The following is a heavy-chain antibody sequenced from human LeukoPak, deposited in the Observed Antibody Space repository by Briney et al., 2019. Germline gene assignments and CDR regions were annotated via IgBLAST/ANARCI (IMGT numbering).Heavy chain of an antibody. Sequence: GGSLRLSCAASGFTVSSNYMSWVRQAPGKGLEWVSVIYSGTSTYYADSVKGRFIISRDNSKNTLYLQMNSLRAEDTAVYYCAGSYHLLPDYWGQGTLVTVSS. CDR1: GFTVSSNY. CDR2: IYSGTST. CDR3: AGSYHLLPDY. D-gene: IGHD3-16*02. V-gene: IGHV3-66*01. J-gene: IGHJ4*02.